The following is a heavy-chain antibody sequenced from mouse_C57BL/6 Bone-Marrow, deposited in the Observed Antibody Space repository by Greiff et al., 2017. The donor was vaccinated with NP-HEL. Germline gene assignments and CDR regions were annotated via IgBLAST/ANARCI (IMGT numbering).Heavy chain of an antibody. CDR3: TRGAITTVGGY. CDR1: GYTFTDYE. D-gene: IGHD1-1*01. Sequence: QVQLQQSGAELVRPGASVTLSCKASGYTFTDYEMHWVKQTPVHGLEWIGAIDPETGGTAYNQKFKGKAILTADKSSSTAYMELRSLTSEDSAVYYCTRGAITTVGGYWGQGTTLTVSS. V-gene: IGHV1-15*01. J-gene: IGHJ2*01. CDR2: IDPETGGT.